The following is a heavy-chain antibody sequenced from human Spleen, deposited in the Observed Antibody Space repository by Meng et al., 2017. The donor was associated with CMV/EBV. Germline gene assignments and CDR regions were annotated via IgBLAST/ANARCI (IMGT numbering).Heavy chain of an antibody. CDR1: DGSISSSNYY. CDR3: ARGPLDYYYFGMDV. Sequence: GSLRLSCTVSDGSISSSNYYWGWIRQPPGKGLEWIGSIYYGGSTYYNPSLKTRVAISIDTSRNRFSLKVNSVTAADTAVYYCARGPLDYYYFGMDVWGHGTTVTVSS. V-gene: IGHV4-39*07. CDR2: IYYGGST. J-gene: IGHJ6*02.